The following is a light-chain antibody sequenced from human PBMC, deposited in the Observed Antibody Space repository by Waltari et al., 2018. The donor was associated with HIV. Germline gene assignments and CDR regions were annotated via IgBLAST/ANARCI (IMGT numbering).Light chain of an antibody. CDR3: QQYNKWPGT. Sequence: EIVMTQSPATRSVSPGERATLSCRASQSVSSNLAWYQQKPGQAPRLLIYGASTRATGIPARFSGSGSGTEFTLTISSLQSEDFAVYYCQQYNKWPGTFGQGTKVEIK. CDR1: QSVSSN. V-gene: IGKV3-15*01. J-gene: IGKJ1*01. CDR2: GAS.